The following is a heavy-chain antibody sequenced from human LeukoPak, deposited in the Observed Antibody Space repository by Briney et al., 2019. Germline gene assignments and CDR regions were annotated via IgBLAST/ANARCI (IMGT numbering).Heavy chain of an antibody. D-gene: IGHD6-6*01. CDR1: GYTFTGYY. CDR2: INPNSGGT. V-gene: IGHV1-2*02. Sequence: ASVKVSCKATGYTFTGYYMHWVRQAPGHGREWMGWINPNSGGTNYAQKIKRRVTMTRETSISTAYMELSRLRSDDTAVYYCARDRAARPDDYWGQGTLVTVSS. J-gene: IGHJ4*02. CDR3: ARDRAARPDDY.